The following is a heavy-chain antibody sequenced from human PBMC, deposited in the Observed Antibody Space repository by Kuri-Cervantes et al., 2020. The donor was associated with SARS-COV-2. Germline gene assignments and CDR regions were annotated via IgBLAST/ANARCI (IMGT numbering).Heavy chain of an antibody. CDR2: ISAYNGNT. Sequence: ASVKVSCKASGYTFTGYYMHWVRQAPGQGLEWMGWISAYNGNTNYAQKLQGRVTMTTDTSTSTAYMELRSLRSDDTAVYYCARARRLPSAMDVWGKGTTVTVSS. D-gene: IGHD5-18*01. CDR1: GYTFTGYY. V-gene: IGHV1-18*04. J-gene: IGHJ6*03. CDR3: ARARRLPSAMDV.